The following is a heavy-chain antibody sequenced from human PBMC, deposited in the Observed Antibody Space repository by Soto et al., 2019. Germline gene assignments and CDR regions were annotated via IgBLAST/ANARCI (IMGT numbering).Heavy chain of an antibody. CDR2: IGTAGDT. V-gene: IGHV3-13*01. CDR1: GFTFSSYG. Sequence: GGSLRLSCAASGFTFSSYGMHWVRQATGKGLEWVSAIGTAGDTYYPGSVKGRFTISRENAKNSLYLQMNSLRAGDTAVYYCARRRNRDAFDIWGQGTMVTVSS. D-gene: IGHD1-1*01. CDR3: ARRRNRDAFDI. J-gene: IGHJ3*02.